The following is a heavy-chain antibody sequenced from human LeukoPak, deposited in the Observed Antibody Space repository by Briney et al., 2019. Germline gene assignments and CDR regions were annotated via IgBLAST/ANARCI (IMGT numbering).Heavy chain of an antibody. V-gene: IGHV1-69*05. J-gene: IGHJ4*02. D-gene: IGHD1-26*01. CDR1: GGTFSSYA. Sequence: SVKVSCKASGGTFSSYAINWVRQAPGQGPEWMGGLIPIFGRADYAQKFQGRVTMTTDESTSTAYMELSSLRSEDTAVYYCARVFARSGEISGSYFYYWGQRTLVTVSS. CDR2: LIPIFGRA. CDR3: ARVFARSGEISGSYFYY.